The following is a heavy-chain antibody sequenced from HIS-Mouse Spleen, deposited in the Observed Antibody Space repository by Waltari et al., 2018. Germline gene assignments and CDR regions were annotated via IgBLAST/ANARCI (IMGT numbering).Heavy chain of an antibody. J-gene: IGHJ5*02. D-gene: IGHD1-26*01. CDR3: ARGSGRWELLLPNWFDP. CDR1: GYTFTGFY. Sequence: QVQLVQSGAEVKKPGASVKVCCKASGYTFTGFYLHWVRSAPGQGLEWMGWINPNSGGTNYAQKVQGRVTMTRDTSISTAYMELSRLRSDDTAVYYCARGSGRWELLLPNWFDPWGQGTLVTVSS. CDR2: INPNSGGT. V-gene: IGHV1-2*02.